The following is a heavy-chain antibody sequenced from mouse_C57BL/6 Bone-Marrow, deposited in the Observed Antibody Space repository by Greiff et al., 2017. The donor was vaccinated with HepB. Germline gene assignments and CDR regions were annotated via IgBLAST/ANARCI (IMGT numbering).Heavy chain of an antibody. CDR3: TRRYGSSPYYFDY. Sequence: QVQLQQSGAELVRPGASVALSCTASGYTFTDYEMHWVKQTPVHGLEWIGAIAPETGGTAYNQKFKGKAILTADKSSSTAYMELRSLTSEDSAVYYCTRRYGSSPYYFDYWGQGTTLTVSS. J-gene: IGHJ2*01. V-gene: IGHV1-15*01. D-gene: IGHD1-1*01. CDR1: GYTFTDYE. CDR2: IAPETGGT.